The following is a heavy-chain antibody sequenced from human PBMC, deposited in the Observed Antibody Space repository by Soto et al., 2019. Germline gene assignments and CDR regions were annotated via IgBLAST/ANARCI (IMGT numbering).Heavy chain of an antibody. J-gene: IGHJ5*02. D-gene: IGHD2-2*01. Sequence: KASETLSLTCSVSGDYIHVGGYYWTWIRQRPGKGLEWMGYIYYTGKTYYNPSLESRLTMSVDRSKNQFSLRLTSVTAADTAVYFCGRYLTSNANCIDPWGQGTLVTVS. CDR3: GRYLTSNANCIDP. V-gene: IGHV4-30-4*01. CDR1: GDYIHVGGYY. CDR2: IYYTGKT.